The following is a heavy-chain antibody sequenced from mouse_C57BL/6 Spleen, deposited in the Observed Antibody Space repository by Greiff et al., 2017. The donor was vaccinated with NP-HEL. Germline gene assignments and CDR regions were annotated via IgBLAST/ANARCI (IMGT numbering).Heavy chain of an antibody. Sequence: EVKVVESGGGLVQPGGSMKLSCVASGFTFSNYWMNWVRQSPEKGLEWVAQIRLKSDNYATHYAESVKGRFTISRDDSKSSVYLQMNNLRAEDTGIYYCTLTITTVVADYWGQGTTLTVSS. J-gene: IGHJ2*01. CDR1: GFTFSNYW. D-gene: IGHD1-1*01. CDR3: TLTITTVVADY. CDR2: IRLKSDNYAT. V-gene: IGHV6-3*01.